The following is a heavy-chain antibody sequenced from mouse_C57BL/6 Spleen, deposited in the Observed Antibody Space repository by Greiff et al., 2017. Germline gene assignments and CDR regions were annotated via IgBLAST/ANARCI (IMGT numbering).Heavy chain of an antibody. CDR3: TTDSSSFAY. D-gene: IGHD3-2*02. J-gene: IGHJ3*01. CDR1: GFNITDYY. CDR2: LDPEDGET. Sequence: VQLQQSGAELVRPGASVKLSCTASGFNITDYYMHWVKQRPEQGPEWVGTLDPEDGETEYAPKFQGKATMTADTSSNTAHLQLSSLSSEDTAVYYCTTDSSSFAYWGQGTLVTVSA. V-gene: IGHV14-1*01.